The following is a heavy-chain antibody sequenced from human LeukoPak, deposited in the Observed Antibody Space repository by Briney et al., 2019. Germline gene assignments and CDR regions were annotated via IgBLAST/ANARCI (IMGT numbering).Heavy chain of an antibody. Sequence: GASVKVSCKASGGTFSSYAMHWVRQASGKGLEYVSAISSNGGSTYYADSVKGRFTISRDNSKNTLYLQMSSLRAEDTAVYYCVKDRYRVQLRFLERLSSDHYFDYWGQGTLVTVSS. CDR3: VKDRYRVQLRFLERLSSDHYFDY. CDR1: GGTFSSYA. CDR2: ISSNGGST. V-gene: IGHV3-64D*06. J-gene: IGHJ4*02. D-gene: IGHD3-3*01.